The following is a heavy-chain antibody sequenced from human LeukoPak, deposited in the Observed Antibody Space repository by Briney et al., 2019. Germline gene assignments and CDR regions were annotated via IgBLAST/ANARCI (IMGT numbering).Heavy chain of an antibody. CDR1: GYTFTGYY. CDR3: RSDIVATIADYYYGMDV. Sequence: SCKASGYTFTGYYMHWVRQAPGKGLEWVAVISYDGSNKYYADSVKGRFTISRDNSKNTLYLQMNSLRAEDTAVYYCRSDIVATIADYYYGMDVWGQGTTVTVSS. J-gene: IGHJ6*02. V-gene: IGHV3-30-3*01. CDR2: ISYDGSNK. D-gene: IGHD5-12*01.